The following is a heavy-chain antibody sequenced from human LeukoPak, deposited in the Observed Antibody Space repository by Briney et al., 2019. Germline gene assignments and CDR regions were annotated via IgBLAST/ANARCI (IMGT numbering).Heavy chain of an antibody. CDR2: ISYDGSNK. V-gene: IGHV3-30-3*01. CDR1: GFTFSSYA. J-gene: IGHJ5*02. Sequence: GGSLRLSCAASGFTFSSYAMHWVRQAPGKGLEWVAVISYDGSNKYYADPVKGRFTISRDNSKNTLYLQMNSLRAEDTAVYYCARTQDYDFWSGYSNWFDPWGQGTLVTVSS. CDR3: ARTQDYDFWSGYSNWFDP. D-gene: IGHD3-3*01.